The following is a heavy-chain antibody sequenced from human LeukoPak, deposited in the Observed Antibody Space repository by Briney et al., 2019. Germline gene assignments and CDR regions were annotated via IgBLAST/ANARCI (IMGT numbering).Heavy chain of an antibody. V-gene: IGHV4-59*01. CDR3: ARRMVRGVVFDY. D-gene: IGHD3-10*01. J-gene: IGHJ4*02. CDR1: GGSISSYY. CDR2: IYYSGST. Sequence: PSETLSLTCTVSGGSISSYYWSWIRQPPGKGLEWIGYIYYSGSTNYNPSLKSRVTISVDTSKNQFSLKLSSVTAADTAVYYCARRMVRGVVFDYWGQGTLVTVSS.